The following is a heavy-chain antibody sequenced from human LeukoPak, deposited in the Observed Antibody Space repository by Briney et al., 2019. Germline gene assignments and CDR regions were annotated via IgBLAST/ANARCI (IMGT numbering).Heavy chain of an antibody. Sequence: GRSLRLSCAASGFTFDGYAMHWVRQAPGKGLEWVSGISWNSGSIGYADSVKGRFTISRDNAKNSLYLQMNSLRAEDTALYYCAKDSGVKYFDYWGQGTLVTVSS. CDR3: AKDSGVKYFDY. J-gene: IGHJ4*02. D-gene: IGHD3-16*02. CDR2: ISWNSGSI. V-gene: IGHV3-9*01. CDR1: GFTFDGYA.